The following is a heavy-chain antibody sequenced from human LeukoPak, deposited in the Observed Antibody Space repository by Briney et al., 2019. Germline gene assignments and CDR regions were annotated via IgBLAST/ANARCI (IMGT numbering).Heavy chain of an antibody. CDR1: GGSISSGSDY. Sequence: PETPSVTCTVSGGSISSGSDYGGWIRQPPGKGLEWIASMYYSGTTFYSPSLKSRVTISVDTSKNQLSLKLGSVTAADTAVYYCARHPRRDGSALEYRGKETLVTVSS. CDR3: ARHPRRDGSALEY. V-gene: IGHV4-39*01. D-gene: IGHD1-14*01. CDR2: MYYSGTT. J-gene: IGHJ4*02.